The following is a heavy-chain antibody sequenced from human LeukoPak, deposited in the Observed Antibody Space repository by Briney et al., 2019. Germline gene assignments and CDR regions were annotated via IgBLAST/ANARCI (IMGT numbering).Heavy chain of an antibody. CDR3: AKDHFRGYSYGGRGFDY. D-gene: IGHD5-18*01. CDR2: ISGDGGST. V-gene: IGHV3-43*02. J-gene: IGHJ4*02. CDR1: GFTFDDYA. Sequence: GGSLRLSRAASGFTFDDYAMHWVRQAPGKGLEWVSLISGDGGSTYYADSVKGRFTISRDNSKNSLYLQMNSLRTEDTALYYCAKDHFRGYSYGGRGFDYWGQGTLVTVSS.